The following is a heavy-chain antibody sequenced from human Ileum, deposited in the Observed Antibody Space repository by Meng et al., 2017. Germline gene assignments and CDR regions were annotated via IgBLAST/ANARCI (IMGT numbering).Heavy chain of an antibody. CDR3: AKDSGFTILTGFYDK. Sequence: SLKIFCAASGLIFNDYAMHWVRQVPGKGLVWVSSISWNSDSIVYADSVKGRFTISRDNAKNSLYLQMNSLRSEDTALHYCAKDSGFTILTGFYDKWGQGIPVTVSS. CDR1: GLIFNDYA. J-gene: IGHJ4*02. V-gene: IGHV3-9*01. D-gene: IGHD3-9*01. CDR2: ISWNSDSI.